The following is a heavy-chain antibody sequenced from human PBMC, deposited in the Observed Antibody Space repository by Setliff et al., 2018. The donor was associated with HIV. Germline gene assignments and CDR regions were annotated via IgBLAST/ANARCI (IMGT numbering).Heavy chain of an antibody. J-gene: IGHJ4*02. Sequence: SETLSLTCTVSGGSISSSSNYWGWIRQPPGKGLESIGSIYYSGSTYYNPSLKSRVTISVDTSENQFSLELSSVTAADTAIYYGARQVGSSKFYFDYWGQGTRVTVSS. V-gene: IGHV4-39*01. CDR1: GGSISSSSNY. CDR3: ARQVGSSKFYFDY. D-gene: IGHD6-6*01. CDR2: IYYSGST.